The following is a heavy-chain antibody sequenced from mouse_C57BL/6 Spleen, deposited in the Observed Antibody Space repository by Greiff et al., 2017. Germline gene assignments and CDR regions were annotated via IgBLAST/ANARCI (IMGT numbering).Heavy chain of an antibody. CDR3: ARDTYSNYEFWFAY. J-gene: IGHJ3*01. V-gene: IGHV1-22*01. D-gene: IGHD2-5*01. CDR1: GYTFTDYY. Sequence: VQLQQSGPELVKPGASVKMSCKASGYTFTDYYMHWVKQSHGKSLEWIGYINPNNGGTTYNQKFKGKATLTVNKYSSTAYMELRSLTSEDSAVYYGARDTYSNYEFWFAYWGQGTLVTVSA. CDR2: INPNNGGT.